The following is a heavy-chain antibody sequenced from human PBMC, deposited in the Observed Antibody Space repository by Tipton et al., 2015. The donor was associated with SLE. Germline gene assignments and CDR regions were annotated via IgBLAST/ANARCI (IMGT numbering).Heavy chain of an antibody. CDR3: ARDPSPEDPFDY. Sequence: LRLSCTVSGGSVSSGSYYWSWIRQPPGKGLEWIGYIYYSGSTNYNPSLKSRVTISVDTSKNQFSLKLSSVTAADTAVYYCARDPSPEDPFDYWGQGTLVTVSS. CDR2: IYYSGST. V-gene: IGHV4-61*01. D-gene: IGHD2-2*01. J-gene: IGHJ4*02. CDR1: GGSVSSGSYY.